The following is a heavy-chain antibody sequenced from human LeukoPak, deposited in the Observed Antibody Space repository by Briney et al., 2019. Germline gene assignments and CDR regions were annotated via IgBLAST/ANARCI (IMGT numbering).Heavy chain of an antibody. D-gene: IGHD6-13*01. CDR2: INPNSGGT. CDR3: ARGDSSWEDYYYYGMDV. J-gene: IGHJ6*02. Sequence: ASVKVSCKASGYTFTCYYMHWVRQAPGQGLEWMGRINPNSGGTNYAQKFQGRVTMTRDTSISTAYMELSRLRSDDTAVYYCARGDSSWEDYYYYGMDVWGQGTTVTVSS. V-gene: IGHV1-2*06. CDR1: GYTFTCYY.